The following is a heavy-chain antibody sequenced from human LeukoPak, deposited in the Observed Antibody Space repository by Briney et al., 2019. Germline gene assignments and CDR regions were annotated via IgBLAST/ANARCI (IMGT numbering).Heavy chain of an antibody. V-gene: IGHV4-61*02. D-gene: IGHD2-21*01. Sequence: SETLSLTCTVSGGSISSGSYYWSWIRQPAGKGLEWIGRIYTSGSTNYNPSLKSRVTISVDTSKKQFSLKLSSVTAADTAVYYCARDRVDYYYYYMDVWGKGTTVTVSS. CDR3: ARDRVDYYYYYMDV. CDR1: GGSISSGSYY. J-gene: IGHJ6*03. CDR2: IYTSGST.